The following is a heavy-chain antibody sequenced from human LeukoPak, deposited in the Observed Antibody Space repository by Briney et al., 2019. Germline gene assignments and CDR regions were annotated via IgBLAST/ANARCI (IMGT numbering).Heavy chain of an antibody. D-gene: IGHD2-21*01. CDR3: ARDLILDY. CDR1: GYTFTSYY. V-gene: IGHV1-46*01. J-gene: IGHJ4*02. CDR2: INPSGGST. Sequence: ASVKVSCKASGYTFTSYYMHWVRQAPGQGLEWTGIINPSGGSTSYAQKFQGRVTITRDTSASTAYMELSSLRPEDTAVYYCARDLILDYWGQGTLVTVSS.